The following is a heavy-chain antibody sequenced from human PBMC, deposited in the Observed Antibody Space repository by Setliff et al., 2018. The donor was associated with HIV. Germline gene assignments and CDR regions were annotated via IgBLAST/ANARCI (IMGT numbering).Heavy chain of an antibody. J-gene: IGHJ4*02. Sequence: PSETLSLTCTVSGGSISSYYWNWVRQPPGKGLEWIGYIDTSGSTNYNPSLKSRVTISVDTYKSQFSLNLSSLTAADTAVYYCARGRGYIGYDYRFYYWGQGTLVTVSS. CDR2: IDTSGST. D-gene: IGHD5-12*01. CDR1: GGSISSYY. V-gene: IGHV4-4*09. CDR3: ARGRGYIGYDYRFYY.